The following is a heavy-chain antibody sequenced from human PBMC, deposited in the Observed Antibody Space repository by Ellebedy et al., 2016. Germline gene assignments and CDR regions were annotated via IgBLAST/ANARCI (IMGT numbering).Heavy chain of an antibody. CDR3: ARGRAYYDSSGYLWDFDY. CDR2: INPSGGST. V-gene: IGHV1-46*01. CDR1: GYTFTGYY. Sequence: ASVKVSXXASGYTFTGYYMHWVRQAPAQGLEWMGIINPSGGSTSYAQKFQGRVTMTRDTSTSTVYMELSSLRSEDTAVYYCARGRAYYDSSGYLWDFDYWGQGTLVTVSS. D-gene: IGHD3-22*01. J-gene: IGHJ4*02.